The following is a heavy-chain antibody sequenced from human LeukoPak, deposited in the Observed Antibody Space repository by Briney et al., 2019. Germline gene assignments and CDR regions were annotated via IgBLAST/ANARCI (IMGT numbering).Heavy chain of an antibody. CDR3: VVGGSPGY. V-gene: IGHV3-74*01. D-gene: IGHD2-15*01. J-gene: IGHJ4*02. CDR2: ISTDGYTT. CDR1: GLAFSAYK. Sequence: GGSMRLSCAASGLAFSAYKMHWVRQAPRKGLVWVSRISTDGYTTDYADFVQGRFTASRDNTKNTWSLEMNSLRAENTAVYYCVVGGSPGYWGQGTLVTVSS.